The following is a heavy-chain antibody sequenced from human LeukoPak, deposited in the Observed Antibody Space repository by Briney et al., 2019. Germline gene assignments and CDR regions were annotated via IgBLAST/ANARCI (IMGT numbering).Heavy chain of an antibody. CDR2: IYSGGST. V-gene: IGHV3-66*01. CDR3: ARATSAFEDYFDY. J-gene: IGHJ4*02. CDR1: GFTVSSNY. Sequence: PGGSLRLSCAASGFTVSSNYMSWVRQAPGKGLEWVSVIYSGGSTYYADSVKGRFTISRDNSKNTLYLKMNSLRAEDTAVYYCARATSAFEDYFDYWGQGTLVTVSS.